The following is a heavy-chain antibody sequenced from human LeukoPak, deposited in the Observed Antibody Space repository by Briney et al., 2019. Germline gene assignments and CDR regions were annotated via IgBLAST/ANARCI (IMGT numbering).Heavy chain of an antibody. V-gene: IGHV3-20*04. CDR3: ARDGPSKTLVPAAPFDY. J-gene: IGHJ4*02. CDR2: INWNGGST. Sequence: PGGSLRLSCAASGFTFDDYGMSWVRQAPGKGLEWVSGINWNGGSTVYADSVKGRFTISRDNAKNSLYLPMHSLRPEDTALYYCARDGPSKTLVPAAPFDYWGKGTLVTVSS. D-gene: IGHD2-2*01. CDR1: GFTFDDYG.